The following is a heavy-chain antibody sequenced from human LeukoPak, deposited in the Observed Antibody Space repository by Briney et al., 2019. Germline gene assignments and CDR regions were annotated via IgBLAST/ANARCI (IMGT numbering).Heavy chain of an antibody. Sequence: PGRSLRLSCTASGFTFGDYAMSWVRQAPGKGLEGVGFIRSKAYGGTTEYAASVKGRFTISRDDSKSIAYLQMNSLKTEDTAVYYCIREAWYGSGSYYEKVFDYWGQGTLVTVSS. J-gene: IGHJ4*02. CDR3: IREAWYGSGSYYEKVFDY. D-gene: IGHD3-10*01. CDR2: IRSKAYGGTT. CDR1: GFTFGDYA. V-gene: IGHV3-49*04.